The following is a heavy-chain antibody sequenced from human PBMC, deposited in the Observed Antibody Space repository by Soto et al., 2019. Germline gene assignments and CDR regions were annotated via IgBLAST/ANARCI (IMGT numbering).Heavy chain of an antibody. CDR1: GFSLSTRGVG. V-gene: IGHV2-5*02. Sequence: QITLKESGPTLVKPTQTLTLTCTFSGFSLSTRGVGVGWIRQPPGKALEWLALIYWDDDKRYSPSLKSRLTITKDTSKNQVVLTMTNMDPVDTATYYCAHRRGVEQQLVFEDRVWFDPWGQGTLVTVSS. CDR2: IYWDDDK. CDR3: AHRRGVEQQLVFEDRVWFDP. J-gene: IGHJ5*02. D-gene: IGHD6-13*01.